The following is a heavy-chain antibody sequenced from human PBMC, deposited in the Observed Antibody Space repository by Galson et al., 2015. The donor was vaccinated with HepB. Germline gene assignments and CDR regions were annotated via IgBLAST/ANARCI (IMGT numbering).Heavy chain of an antibody. CDR2: ISYDGSNK. D-gene: IGHD3-22*01. CDR1: GFTFSSYG. Sequence: SLRLSCAASGFTFSSYGMHWVRQAPGKGLEWVAVISYDGSNKYYADSVKGRFTISRDNSKNTLYLQMNSLRAEDTAVYYCAKDNTHYYDSSGYSYLFDYWGQGTLVTVSS. CDR3: AKDNTHYYDSSGYSYLFDY. J-gene: IGHJ4*02. V-gene: IGHV3-30*18.